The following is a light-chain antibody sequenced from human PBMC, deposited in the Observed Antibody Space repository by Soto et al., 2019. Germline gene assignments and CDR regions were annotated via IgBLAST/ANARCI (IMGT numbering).Light chain of an antibody. V-gene: IGLV2-14*01. CDR2: EVS. CDR3: SSYTTSSTLV. Sequence: QSVLTQPASVSGSPGQSITISCSGTSNDVGGYNFVSWYQHHPGKVPKLMIYEVSNRASGVSNRFSGAKSANTASLTISGLQTEDEADYYCSSYTTSSTLVFGGGTKL. J-gene: IGLJ2*01. CDR1: SNDVGGYNF.